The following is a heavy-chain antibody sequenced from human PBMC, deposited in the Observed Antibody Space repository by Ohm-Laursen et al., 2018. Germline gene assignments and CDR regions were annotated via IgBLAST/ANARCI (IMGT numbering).Heavy chain of an antibody. CDR2: MYHSGST. D-gene: IGHD2-15*01. CDR1: GYSISSGYY. Sequence: SETLSLTCAVSGYSISSGYYWGWIRQSPGKGLEWIGSMYHSGSTYYNPSLKSRVTISVDTSKNQLSLKLSSVTAADTAVYYCARGLISGMEDYWGQGTLVAVSS. J-gene: IGHJ4*02. CDR3: ARGLISGMEDY. V-gene: IGHV4-38-2*01.